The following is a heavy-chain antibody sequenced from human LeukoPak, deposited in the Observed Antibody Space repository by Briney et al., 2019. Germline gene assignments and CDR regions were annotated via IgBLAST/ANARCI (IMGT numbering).Heavy chain of an antibody. D-gene: IGHD4-23*01. J-gene: IGHJ4*02. CDR1: GFTFSSYA. V-gene: IGHV3-23*01. CDR2: ISGSGGST. CDR3: AREYGYGGNLNLDY. Sequence: GGSLRLSCAASGFTFSSYAMSWVRQAPGKGLEWVSAISGSGGSTYYADSVKGRFTISRDNSKNTLYLQMNSLRAGDTAVYYCAREYGYGGNLNLDYWGQGTLVTVSS.